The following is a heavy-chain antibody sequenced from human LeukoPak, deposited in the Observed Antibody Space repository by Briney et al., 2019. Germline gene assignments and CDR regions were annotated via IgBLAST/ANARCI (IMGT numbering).Heavy chain of an antibody. Sequence: SQTLSLTCAVSGGSISSGDYPWSWIRQPPGKGLEWIGYIYHSGSTYYNPSLKSRVTISVDRSKNQFSLKLSSVTAADTAVYYCARVGVNDGSGSYYFDYWGQGTLVTVSS. CDR2: IYHSGST. V-gene: IGHV4-30-2*01. CDR3: ARVGVNDGSGSYYFDY. J-gene: IGHJ4*02. D-gene: IGHD3-10*01. CDR1: GGSISSGDYP.